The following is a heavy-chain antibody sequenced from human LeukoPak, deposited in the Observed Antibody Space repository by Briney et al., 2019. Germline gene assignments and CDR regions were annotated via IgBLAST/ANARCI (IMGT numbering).Heavy chain of an antibody. Sequence: PGGSLRLSCAASGFTLSSYWMSWVLQAPGKGLERVANIKEDGSEKYYVDSVKGRFTISRDNAENSLYLQVNSLRAEDTAVYYCARVTYPWYFDYWGQGTLVTVSS. CDR2: IKEDGSEK. J-gene: IGHJ4*02. CDR1: GFTLSSYW. CDR3: ARVTYPWYFDY. D-gene: IGHD2-2*02. V-gene: IGHV3-7*04.